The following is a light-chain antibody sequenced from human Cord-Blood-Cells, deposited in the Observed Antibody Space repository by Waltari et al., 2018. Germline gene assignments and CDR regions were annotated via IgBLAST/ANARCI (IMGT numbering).Light chain of an antibody. CDR1: QDISNY. Sequence: DIQMAQSPSSLSASVADRVTITCQASQDISNYLNWYQQKPGKVPKLLIYDASNLETGVPSRFSGSGSGTDFTFTISSLQPEDIATYYCQQYDNLPYTFGQGTKLEIK. CDR2: DAS. J-gene: IGKJ2*01. CDR3: QQYDNLPYT. V-gene: IGKV1-33*01.